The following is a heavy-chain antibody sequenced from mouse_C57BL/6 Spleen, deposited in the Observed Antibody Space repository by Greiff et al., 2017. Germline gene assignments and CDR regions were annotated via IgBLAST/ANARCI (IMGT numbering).Heavy chain of an antibody. CDR2: INPSSGYT. CDR3: ARALYDYDVGVAY. V-gene: IGHV1-4*01. D-gene: IGHD2-4*01. Sequence: QVQLQQSGAELARPGASVKMSCKASGYTFTSYTMHWVKQRPGQGLEWIGYINPSSGYTKYNQKFKDKATLTADKSSSTAYMQLSSLTSEDSAVYDCARALYDYDVGVAYGGQGTLGTVAA. J-gene: IGHJ3*01. CDR1: GYTFTSYT.